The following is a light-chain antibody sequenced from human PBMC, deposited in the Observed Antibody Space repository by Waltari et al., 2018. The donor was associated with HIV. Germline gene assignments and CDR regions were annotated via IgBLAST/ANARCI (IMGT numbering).Light chain of an antibody. V-gene: IGLV2-8*01. J-gene: IGLJ2*01. CDR3: AAWDDGLVGRV. CDR1: SSDIGAYKY. CDR2: EVS. Sequence: QSALTQPPSASGSPGQSVTISCTGTSSDIGAYKYVSWYQQHPGKAPKLIISEVSKRPSGVPDRFSGSKSGNTASLTVSGLQAEDEADYYCAAWDDGLVGRVFGGGTKLTVL.